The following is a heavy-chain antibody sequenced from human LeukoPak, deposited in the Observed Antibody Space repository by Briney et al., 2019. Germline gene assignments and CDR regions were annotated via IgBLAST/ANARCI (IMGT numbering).Heavy chain of an antibody. J-gene: IGHJ4*02. CDR3: AKGVAVASPYYFDY. CDR2: IGGSVSRT. V-gene: IGHV3-23*01. D-gene: IGHD6-19*01. Sequence: GGSLSLSCAASGFTFSSYAMSWVRQARGKGLGSVSPIGGSVSRTYYADSLKGRSTISRDNSKNTLYLKMNTQSAEDTAVYYCAKGVAVASPYYFDYWGQGTLVTVSS. CDR1: GFTFSSYA.